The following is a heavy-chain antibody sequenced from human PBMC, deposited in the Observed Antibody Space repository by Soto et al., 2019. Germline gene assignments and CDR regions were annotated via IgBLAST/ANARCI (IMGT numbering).Heavy chain of an antibody. CDR1: GGTFSSYA. D-gene: IGHD2-2*01. CDR3: ARRLSGDIVVVPAAISGYYYGMDV. Sequence: QVQLVQSGAEVKKPGSSVKVSCKASGGTFSSYAISWVRQAPGQGLEWMGGIIPIFGTENYAQKFQGRVTITADESTSTAYMELSSLRSEDTAVYYCARRLSGDIVVVPAAISGYYYGMDVWGQGTTVTVSS. CDR2: IIPIFGTE. V-gene: IGHV1-69*01. J-gene: IGHJ6*02.